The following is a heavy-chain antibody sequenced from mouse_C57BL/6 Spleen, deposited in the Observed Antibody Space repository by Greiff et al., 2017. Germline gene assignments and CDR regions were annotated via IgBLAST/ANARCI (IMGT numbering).Heavy chain of an antibody. CDR1: GFTFSDYY. J-gene: IGHJ3*01. Sequence: EVHLVESGGGLVQPGGSLKLSCAASGFTFSDYYMYWVRQTPEKRLEWVAYISNGGGSTYYPDTVKGRFTISRDNAKNTLYLQMSRLKSEDTAMYYCASSGSWFAYWGQGTLVTVSA. D-gene: IGHD4-1*01. V-gene: IGHV5-12*01. CDR3: ASSGSWFAY. CDR2: ISNGGGST.